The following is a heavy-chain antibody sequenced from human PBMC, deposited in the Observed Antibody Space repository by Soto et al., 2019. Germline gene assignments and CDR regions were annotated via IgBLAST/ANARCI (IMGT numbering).Heavy chain of an antibody. CDR2: INHSGST. V-gene: IGHV4-34*01. J-gene: IGHJ4*02. D-gene: IGHD3-9*01. CDR3: ARGTGLYY. CDR1: GGSFSGYY. Sequence: QVQLQQWGAGLLKPSETLSLTCAVYGGSFSGYYWSWIRQPPGKGLEWIGEINHSGSTNYNPSLKSRVTISVDTSKNQFSLKLSSVTAADTAVYYCARGTGLYYWGQGTLVTVSS.